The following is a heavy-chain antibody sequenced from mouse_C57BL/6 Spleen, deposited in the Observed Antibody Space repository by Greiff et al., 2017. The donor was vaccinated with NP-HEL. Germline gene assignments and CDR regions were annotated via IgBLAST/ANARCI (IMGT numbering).Heavy chain of an antibody. V-gene: IGHV1-61*01. CDR3: ARVSSSYGRSYWYFDV. J-gene: IGHJ1*03. Sequence: QVQLQQPGAELVRPGSSVKLSCKASGYTFTSYWMDWVKQRPGQGLEWIGNIYPSDSETHYNQKFKDKATLTVDKSSSTAYMQLSSLTSEDSAVYYCARVSSSYGRSYWYFDVWGTGTTVTVSS. D-gene: IGHD1-1*01. CDR2: IYPSDSET. CDR1: GYTFTSYW.